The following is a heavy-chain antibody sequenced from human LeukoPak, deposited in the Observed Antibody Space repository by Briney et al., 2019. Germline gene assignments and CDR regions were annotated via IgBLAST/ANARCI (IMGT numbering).Heavy chain of an antibody. D-gene: IGHD3-10*01. CDR1: GFTVSSNY. V-gene: IGHV3-53*01. J-gene: IGHJ4*02. Sequence: LPGGSLRLSCAASGFTVSSNYMSWVRQAPGKGLEWVSIIYSGGSTYYADSVKGRFTISRVNSKNTLYLQMNSLRAEDTAVYYCARVTGSYYPFDYWGQGTLVTVSS. CDR2: IYSGGST. CDR3: ARVTGSYYPFDY.